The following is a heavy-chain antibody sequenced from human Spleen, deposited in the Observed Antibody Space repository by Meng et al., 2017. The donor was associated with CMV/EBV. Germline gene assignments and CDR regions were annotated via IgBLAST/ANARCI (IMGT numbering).Heavy chain of an antibody. V-gene: IGHV1-46*01. D-gene: IGHD6-6*01. CDR2: INPGGGVT. CDR3: ARKGGQLDDDFYYHGMDV. J-gene: IGHJ6*02. CDR1: GYTFTSHY. Sequence: ASVKVSCKASGYTFTSHYIHWVRQAPGQGLEWMGIINPGGGVTTYAQKFQGRVTMTRDTSTGTVYMELSSLRSEDTAVYYCARKGGQLDDDFYYHGMDVWGQGTTVTVSS.